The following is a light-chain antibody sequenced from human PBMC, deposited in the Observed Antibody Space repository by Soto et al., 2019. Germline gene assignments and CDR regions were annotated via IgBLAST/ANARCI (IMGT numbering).Light chain of an antibody. CDR1: QSVPSTY. CDR2: GTS. V-gene: IGKV3-20*01. J-gene: IGKJ1*01. CDR3: QQFGNSPWT. Sequence: VLSQSPGILSLSPGERATLSCRASQSVPSTYFAWYQQKAGQPPRLLISGTSNRATGIPDRFSGSGSGTDFTLTISRLEPEDFAVYFCQQFGNSPWTFGQGTKVEI.